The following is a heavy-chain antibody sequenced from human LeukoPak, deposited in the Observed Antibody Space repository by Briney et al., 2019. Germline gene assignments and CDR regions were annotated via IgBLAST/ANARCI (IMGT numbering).Heavy chain of an antibody. CDR3: ASTSGSYDY. D-gene: IGHD1-26*01. Sequence: SETLFLTCTVSGGSISSSSYSWGWIRQPPGKGLEWIGSIYYSGSTYYNPSLKSRVTISVDTSKNQFSLKLSSVTAVDTAVYYCASTSGSYDYWGQGTLVTVSS. J-gene: IGHJ4*02. V-gene: IGHV4-39*01. CDR1: GGSISSSSYS. CDR2: IYYSGST.